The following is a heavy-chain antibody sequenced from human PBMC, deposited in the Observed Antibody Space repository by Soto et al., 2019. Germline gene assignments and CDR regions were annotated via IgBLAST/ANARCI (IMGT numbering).Heavy chain of an antibody. D-gene: IGHD2-21*02. J-gene: IGHJ4*02. CDR2: IYGNGAGI. CDR3: AKDVISGDGFWLMDH. Sequence: PGGSLRLSCAASGVTFSNYAMTWVRQAPGKGLESVSGIYGNGAGIQYADSVRGRFTISRDDSKNTLYLQMNSLRAEDTAVYYCAKDVISGDGFWLMDHWGQGTLVTVSS. V-gene: IGHV3-23*01. CDR1: GVTFSNYA.